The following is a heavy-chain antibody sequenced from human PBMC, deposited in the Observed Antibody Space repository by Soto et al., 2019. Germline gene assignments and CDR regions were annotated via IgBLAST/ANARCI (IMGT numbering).Heavy chain of an antibody. V-gene: IGHV4-59*01. J-gene: IGHJ6*02. Sequence: TSETLSLTCTVSGGSISSYYWSWIRHPPGKGLEWIGYIYYSGSTNYNPSLKSRVTISVDTSKTQYSLKLSSVTAADTAVYYCAGVTSADSSGYYHHYYYYGMDVWGQGTTVTVSS. CDR2: IYYSGST. D-gene: IGHD3-22*01. CDR3: AGVTSADSSGYYHHYYYYGMDV. CDR1: GGSISSYY.